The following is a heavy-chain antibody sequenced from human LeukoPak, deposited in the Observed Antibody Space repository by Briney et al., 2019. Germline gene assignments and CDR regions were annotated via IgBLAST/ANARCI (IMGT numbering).Heavy chain of an antibody. J-gene: IGHJ4*02. CDR3: ARGTAVAGTQSAMDHFDY. CDR2: ISAYNGNT. V-gene: IGHV1-18*01. CDR1: GYTFTSYG. D-gene: IGHD6-19*01. Sequence: ASVKVSCKASGYTFTSYGISWVRQAPGQGLEWMGWISAYNGNTNYAQKLQGRVTMTTDTSTSTAYMELRSLRYDDTAVYYCARGTAVAGTQSAMDHFDYWGQGTLVTVSS.